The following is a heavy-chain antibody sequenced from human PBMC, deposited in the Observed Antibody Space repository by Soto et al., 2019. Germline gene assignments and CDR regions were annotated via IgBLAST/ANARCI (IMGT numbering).Heavy chain of an antibody. CDR2: IYYSGST. CDR3: ARVVDTSMETHFDY. CDR1: GGSISSGDYS. J-gene: IGHJ4*02. V-gene: IGHV4-30-4*01. Sequence: TLSLTCSVSGGSISSGDYSWSWIRQPPGKGLEWIGCIYYSGSTSYNPSLKSRVTISSDTSNNQFSLKLSSVTAADTAVYYCARVVDTSMETHFDYWGQGILVTAPQ. D-gene: IGHD5-18*01.